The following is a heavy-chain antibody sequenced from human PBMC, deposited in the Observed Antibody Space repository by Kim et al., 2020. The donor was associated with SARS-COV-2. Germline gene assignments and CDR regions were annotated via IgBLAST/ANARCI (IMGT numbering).Heavy chain of an antibody. D-gene: IGHD6-19*01. J-gene: IGHJ6*02. CDR3: ARDLSSAWSVDHYGMDV. V-gene: IGHV3-66*01. Sequence: GGSLRLSCAASGFTISNNYMNWVRQAPGKGLEWVSVIYTGGATYYADSVKGRFTFSRDNSKNTLYLQMNSLRAEDTAVYYCARDLSSAWSVDHYGMDVWGQGTTVTVSS. CDR2: IYTGGAT. CDR1: GFTISNNY.